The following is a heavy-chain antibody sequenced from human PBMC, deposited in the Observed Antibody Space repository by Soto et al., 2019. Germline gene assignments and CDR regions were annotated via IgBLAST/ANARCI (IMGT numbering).Heavy chain of an antibody. V-gene: IGHV3-33*01. Sequence: QVQLVESGGGVVQPGRSLRLSCAASGFNFSSYVMHWVRQAPGKGLEWVAVIWYDGGNKYYADSVKGRFTISRDNSKNKLYLQMNSLRAEDTAVYYCARDGQGLPRDELRSSYYFDYWGQGTLVTVSS. CDR1: GFNFSSYV. CDR2: IWYDGGNK. J-gene: IGHJ4*02. CDR3: ARDGQGLPRDELRSSYYFDY. D-gene: IGHD6-19*01.